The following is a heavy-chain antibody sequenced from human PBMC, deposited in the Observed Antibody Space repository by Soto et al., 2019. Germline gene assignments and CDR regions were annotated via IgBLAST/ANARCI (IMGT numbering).Heavy chain of an antibody. D-gene: IGHD3-10*01. CDR1: GFTFSSYW. Sequence: EVQLVESGGGLVQPGGSLRLSCAASGFTFSSYWMHWVRQAPGKGLVWVSRINSDGSSTSYADSVKGRFTISRDSAKNTLYLQMNSLRAEDTAVYYCAREGVWFGGAFDIWGQGTMVTVSS. CDR2: INSDGSST. V-gene: IGHV3-74*01. J-gene: IGHJ3*02. CDR3: AREGVWFGGAFDI.